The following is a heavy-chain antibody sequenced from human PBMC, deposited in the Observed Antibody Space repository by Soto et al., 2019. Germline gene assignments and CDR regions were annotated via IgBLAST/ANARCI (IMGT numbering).Heavy chain of an antibody. CDR1: GFTFSSYA. Sequence: EVQLLESGGGLVQPGGSLRLSCAASGFTFSSYAMSWVRQAPGKGLEWVSAISGSGGSTYYADSVKGRFTICRDNCENTLYLQKNSLNAEDTAVYYFAEDGDENQYFDYWGQGTLVTVSS. CDR2: ISGSGGST. D-gene: IGHD4-17*01. CDR3: AEDGDENQYFDY. V-gene: IGHV3-23*01. J-gene: IGHJ4*02.